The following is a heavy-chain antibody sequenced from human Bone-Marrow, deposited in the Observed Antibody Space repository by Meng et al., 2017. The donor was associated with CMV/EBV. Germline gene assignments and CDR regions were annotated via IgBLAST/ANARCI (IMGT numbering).Heavy chain of an antibody. CDR3: AKGSYCSSTSCYRGAFDI. V-gene: IGHV3-64*02. J-gene: IGHJ3*02. Sequence: GESLKISCAASGFTFSSYAMHWVRQAPGKGLEYVSAISSNGGSTYYADSVKGRFTISRDNSKNTLYLQMGSLRAEDMAVYYCAKGSYCSSTSCYRGAFDIWGQGTMVTVSS. CDR1: GFTFSSYA. CDR2: ISSNGGST. D-gene: IGHD2-2*02.